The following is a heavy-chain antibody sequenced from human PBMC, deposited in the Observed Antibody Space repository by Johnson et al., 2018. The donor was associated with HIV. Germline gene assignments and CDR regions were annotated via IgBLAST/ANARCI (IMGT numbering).Heavy chain of an antibody. CDR3: ARSMTTVTVAFDI. J-gene: IGHJ3*02. V-gene: IGHV3-30-3*01. CDR1: GFTISTFW. D-gene: IGHD4-17*01. Sequence: QVQLVESGGGLVQPGGSLRLSCEVSGFTISTFWMHWVRQAPGKGLEWVAVISYDGSNKYYADSVKGRFTISRDNSKNTLYLQMNSLRAEDTAVYYCARSMTTVTVAFDIWGQGTMVTVSS. CDR2: ISYDGSNK.